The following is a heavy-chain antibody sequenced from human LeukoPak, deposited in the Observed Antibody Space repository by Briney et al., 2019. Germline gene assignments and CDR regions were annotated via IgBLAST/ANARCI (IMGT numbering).Heavy chain of an antibody. Sequence: ASVKVSCKASGYTFTGYYMHWVRQAPGQGLEWMGWINPNSGGTNYAQKFRGRVTMTRDTSISTAYMELSRLRSDDTAVYYCARSHIVGATIPTGDFDYWGQGTLVTVSS. CDR3: ARSHIVGATIPTGDFDY. V-gene: IGHV1-2*02. D-gene: IGHD1-26*01. J-gene: IGHJ4*02. CDR2: INPNSGGT. CDR1: GYTFTGYY.